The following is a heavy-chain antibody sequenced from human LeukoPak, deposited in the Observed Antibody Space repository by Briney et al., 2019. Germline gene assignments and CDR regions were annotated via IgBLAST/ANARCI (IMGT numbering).Heavy chain of an antibody. V-gene: IGHV3-21*01. Sequence: GGSLRLSCAASGFTFSSYSMNWVRQAPGKGLEWVSSTSSSSSYIYYADSVKGRFTISRDNAKNSLYLQMNSLRAEDTAVYYCARDQGSGPVYAFDIWGQGTMVTVSS. CDR3: ARDQGSGPVYAFDI. CDR1: GFTFSSYS. D-gene: IGHD6-19*01. CDR2: TSSSSSYI. J-gene: IGHJ3*02.